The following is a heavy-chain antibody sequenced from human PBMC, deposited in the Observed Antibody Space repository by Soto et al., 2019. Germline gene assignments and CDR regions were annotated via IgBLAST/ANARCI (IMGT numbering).Heavy chain of an antibody. Sequence: ASVKVSCKASGYTFTSYDINWVRQATGQGLEWMGWMNPNSGNTGYAQKFKGRVTMTRNTSISTAYKELSSLGSEDTAVYYCARGIAAADNDYYYYYGMDVWG. CDR2: MNPNSGNT. V-gene: IGHV1-8*01. CDR3: ARGIAAADNDYYYYYGMDV. CDR1: GYTFTSYD. D-gene: IGHD6-13*01. J-gene: IGHJ6*02.